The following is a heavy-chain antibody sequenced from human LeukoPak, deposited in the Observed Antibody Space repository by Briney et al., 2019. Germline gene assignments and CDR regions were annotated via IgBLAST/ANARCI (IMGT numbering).Heavy chain of an antibody. Sequence: SETLSLTCTVSGGSISSYYWSWIRQPAGKGLVWIGRIYTSGSTNYNPSLKSRVTMSVDTSKNQFSLKLSSVTAADTAVYYCARATEMATIQPYYFDYWGQGTLVTVSS. CDR2: IYTSGST. CDR1: GGSISSYY. CDR3: ARATEMATIQPYYFDY. J-gene: IGHJ4*02. D-gene: IGHD5-24*01. V-gene: IGHV4-4*07.